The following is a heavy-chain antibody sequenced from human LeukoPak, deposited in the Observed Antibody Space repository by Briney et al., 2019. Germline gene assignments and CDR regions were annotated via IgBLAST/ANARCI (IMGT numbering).Heavy chain of an antibody. Sequence: GESLKISCQGSGYDFSTSWIAWVRQAPGKGLEWVGSIYIGDSDPRYSPSFQGHVTMSADKSVNTASLQWNSLQGSDTGVYFCAKVKSFGYWFFDLWGRGTLVAVFS. J-gene: IGHJ2*01. CDR2: IYIGDSDP. D-gene: IGHD3-16*01. V-gene: IGHV5-51*01. CDR3: AKVKSFGYWFFDL. CDR1: GYDFSTSW.